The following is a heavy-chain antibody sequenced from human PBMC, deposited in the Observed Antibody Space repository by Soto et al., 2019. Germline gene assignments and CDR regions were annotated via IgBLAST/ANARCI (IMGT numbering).Heavy chain of an antibody. CDR1: GGSISSGDYY. D-gene: IGHD3-9*01. Sequence: SETLSLTCTDSGGSISSGDYYWSWIRQTPGEGLGWIGYIYYSGSTYYNPSLKSRVTISVDTSKNQFSLKLSSVTAADTAVYYCARENYDILTGYSMGYYYYGMDVWGQGTTVTVSS. CDR3: ARENYDILTGYSMGYYYYGMDV. V-gene: IGHV4-30-4*01. J-gene: IGHJ6*02. CDR2: IYYSGST.